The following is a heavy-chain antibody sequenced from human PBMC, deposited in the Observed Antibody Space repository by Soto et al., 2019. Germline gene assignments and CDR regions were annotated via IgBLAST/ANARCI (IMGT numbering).Heavy chain of an antibody. D-gene: IGHD1-1*01. CDR1: GGSFSGYY. J-gene: IGHJ5*02. CDR3: ARGYKGNFDP. Sequence: SETLCLTCDVYGGSFSGYYWSWIRQPPGKGLEWIGEINHSGSTNYNPSLKSRVTISVDTSKNQFSLKLSPVTAADTAVYYCARGYKGNFDPWGQGTLVTVSS. V-gene: IGHV4-34*01. CDR2: INHSGST.